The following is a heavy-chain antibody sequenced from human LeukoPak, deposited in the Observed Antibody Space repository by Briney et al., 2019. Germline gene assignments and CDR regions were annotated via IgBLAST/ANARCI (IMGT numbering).Heavy chain of an antibody. Sequence: SETLSLTCTVSGGSISSGDYYWSWIRQPPGKGLEWIGYIYYIGSTYYNPSLKSRVTISVDTSKNQFSLKLSSVTAADTAVYYCARDRIAARPYYFDCWGQGTLVTVSS. CDR3: ARDRIAARPYYFDC. J-gene: IGHJ4*02. V-gene: IGHV4-30-4*08. CDR1: GGSISSGDYY. CDR2: IYYIGST. D-gene: IGHD6-6*01.